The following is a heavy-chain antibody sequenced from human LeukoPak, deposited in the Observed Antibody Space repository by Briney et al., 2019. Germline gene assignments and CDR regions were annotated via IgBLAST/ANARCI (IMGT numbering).Heavy chain of an antibody. Sequence: GGSLRLSCAASGFTFSSYSMNWVRQAPGKGLEWVSSISSSSSYIYYADSVKGRFTISRDNAKNSLCLQMNSLRAEDTAVYYCARDKNVLLWFGESPSRYGMDVWGQGTTVTVSS. CDR1: GFTFSSYS. V-gene: IGHV3-21*01. D-gene: IGHD3-10*01. CDR2: ISSSSSYI. CDR3: ARDKNVLLWFGESPSRYGMDV. J-gene: IGHJ6*02.